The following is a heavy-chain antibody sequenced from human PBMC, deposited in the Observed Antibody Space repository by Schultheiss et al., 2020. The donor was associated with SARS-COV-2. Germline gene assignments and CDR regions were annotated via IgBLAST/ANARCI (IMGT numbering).Heavy chain of an antibody. CDR1: GFTFSSYA. CDR3: AKTMEWFGEFHGYYFDY. CDR2: ISGSGGST. Sequence: GESLKISCAASGFTFSSYAMSWVRQAPGKGLEWVSAISGSGGSTYYADSVKGRFTISRDNSKNTLYLQMNSLRAEDTAVYYCAKTMEWFGEFHGYYFDYWGQGTLVTVSS. V-gene: IGHV3-23*01. D-gene: IGHD3-10*01. J-gene: IGHJ4*02.